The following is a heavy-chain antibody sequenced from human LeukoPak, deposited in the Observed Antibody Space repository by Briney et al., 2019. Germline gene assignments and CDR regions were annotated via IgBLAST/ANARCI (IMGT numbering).Heavy chain of an antibody. Sequence: GGSLRLSCAASEFTFSTYGTHWVRQAPGKGLEWVAVIGSDGKTTYYADSVKGRFTISRDNSKNTLYLQMNSLRAEDTAVYYCARTRYYYDSSGYFRMDHWGQGTLVTVSS. V-gene: IGHV3-30*03. CDR3: ARTRYYYDSSGYFRMDH. CDR1: EFTFSTYG. J-gene: IGHJ4*02. D-gene: IGHD3-22*01. CDR2: IGSDGKTT.